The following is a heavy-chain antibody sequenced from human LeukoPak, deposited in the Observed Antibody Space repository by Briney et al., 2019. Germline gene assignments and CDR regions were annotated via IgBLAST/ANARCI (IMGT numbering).Heavy chain of an antibody. D-gene: IGHD4-11*01. CDR3: ARGKNDYSNRYYFDY. J-gene: IGHJ4*02. Sequence: SETLSLTCAVYGGSFSDYYWSWIRQPPGKGLEWIGEINHSGSTNYNPSLKSRVTISVDTSKNQFSLRLSSVTAADTAVYYCARGKNDYSNRYYFDYWGQGTQVTISS. V-gene: IGHV4-34*01. CDR1: GGSFSDYY. CDR2: INHSGST.